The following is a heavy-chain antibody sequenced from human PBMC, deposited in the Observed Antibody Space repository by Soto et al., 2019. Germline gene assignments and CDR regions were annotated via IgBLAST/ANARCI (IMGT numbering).Heavy chain of an antibody. Sequence: QMQLQESGPGLVKPSQTLSLTCTVSGGSMSGDDYYWSWIRQPPGKGLEWIGYIYDSGSTSYNPSLQSGVTMPLDTSSNQLSRRLTSVTAADRAVYNCARVGHFTRDGVLRRDCYFDLWGRGTLVSVSS. CDR2: IYDSGST. CDR1: GGSMSGDDYY. J-gene: IGHJ2*01. V-gene: IGHV4-30-4*01. CDR3: ARVGHFTRDGVLRRDCYFDL. D-gene: IGHD3-3*01.